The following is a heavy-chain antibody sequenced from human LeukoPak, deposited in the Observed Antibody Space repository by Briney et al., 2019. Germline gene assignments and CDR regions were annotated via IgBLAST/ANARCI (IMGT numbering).Heavy chain of an antibody. J-gene: IGHJ4*02. V-gene: IGHV1-46*01. D-gene: IGHD2-8*02. CDR3: ARYTGGFDY. Sequence: ASVKVSCKASGYTFTSYYMHWVRQAPGQGLEWMGRINPTGGSTSHAQRFQGRVTMTRDTSTSTVYMELSSLRSEDTAVYYCARYTGGFDYWGQGTLVTVSS. CDR2: INPTGGST. CDR1: GYTFTSYY.